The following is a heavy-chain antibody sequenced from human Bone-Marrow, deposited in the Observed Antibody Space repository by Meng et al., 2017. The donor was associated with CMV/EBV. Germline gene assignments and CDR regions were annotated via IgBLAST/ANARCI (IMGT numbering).Heavy chain of an antibody. CDR3: AKGDWADC. V-gene: IGHV3-23*01. CDR1: GLTFNTYA. J-gene: IGHJ4*02. Sequence: LRLSCAASGLTFNTYAMTWVRQSPGKGLEWVSNISPSGDHKRYADSVKGRLTISRDNSKNTLYLQMNSLRADDTAVYYCAKGDWADCWGQGTLVTVSS. D-gene: IGHD2-21*02. CDR2: ISPSGDHK.